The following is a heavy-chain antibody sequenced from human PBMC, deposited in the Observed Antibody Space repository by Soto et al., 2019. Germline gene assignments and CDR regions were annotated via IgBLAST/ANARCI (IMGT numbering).Heavy chain of an antibody. CDR2: INHSGST. CDR3: ARGISSGQNYFDY. V-gene: IGHV4-34*01. CDR1: GGSFSGYY. D-gene: IGHD3-22*01. Sequence: PSETLSLTCAVYGGSFSGYYWSWIRQPPGKGLEWIGEINHSGSTNYNPSLKSRVTISVDTSKNQFSLKLSSVTAADTAVYYCARGISSGQNYFDYWGQGTLVTVSS. J-gene: IGHJ4*02.